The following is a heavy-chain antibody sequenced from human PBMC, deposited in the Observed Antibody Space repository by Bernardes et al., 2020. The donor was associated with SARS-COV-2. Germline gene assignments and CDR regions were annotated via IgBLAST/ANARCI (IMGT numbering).Heavy chain of an antibody. CDR1: GGAISSSSYY. Sequence: ETLSLTCTVSGGAISSSSYYWGWIRQPPGKGLEWVSTITDSGDSTYYADSVKGRFTISRDNSKDRLYLQMNSLRAEDTAVYFCAKRRVEWELLHYFDSWGQGTLVTVSS. CDR2: ITDSGDST. CDR3: AKRRVEWELLHYFDS. V-gene: IGHV3-23*01. J-gene: IGHJ4*02. D-gene: IGHD1-26*01.